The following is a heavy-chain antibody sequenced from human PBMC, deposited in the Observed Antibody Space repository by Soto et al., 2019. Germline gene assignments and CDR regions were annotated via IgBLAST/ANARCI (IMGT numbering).Heavy chain of an antibody. CDR1: GFTFSNAW. J-gene: IGHJ4*02. D-gene: IGHD6-13*01. V-gene: IGHV3-15*01. CDR2: IQSKTSGGTT. CDR3: TRIVAATMDD. Sequence: EVQLVESGGGLVQPGGSLRLSCVASGFTFSNAWMTWVRQAPGRGLEWVGRIQSKTSGGTTDYAAPVKGRFTVSRDDSINTLSLQMNSLKIEDTAVYYCTRIVAATMDDWGQGTLVTVSS.